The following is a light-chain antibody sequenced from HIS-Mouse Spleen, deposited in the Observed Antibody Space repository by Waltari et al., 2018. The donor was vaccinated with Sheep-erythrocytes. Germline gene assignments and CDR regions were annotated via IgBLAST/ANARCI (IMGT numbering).Light chain of an antibody. CDR2: EGS. V-gene: IGLV2-23*01. CDR3: CSYAGSSTPWV. CDR1: SSDVGSYNL. Sequence: QSALTQPASGSGSPGQSITISCTGTSSDVGSYNLVSWYQQHPGKAPKLMIYEGSKRPSGGSNRFYGSKSGNTASLTISGLQAEDEADYYCCSYAGSSTPWVFGGGTKLTVL. J-gene: IGLJ3*02.